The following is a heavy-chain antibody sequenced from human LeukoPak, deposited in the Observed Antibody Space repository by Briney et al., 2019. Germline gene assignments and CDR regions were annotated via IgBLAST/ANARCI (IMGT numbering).Heavy chain of an antibody. V-gene: IGHV1-2*02. J-gene: IGHJ4*02. Sequence: ASVKVSCKASGYTFTGYYMHWVRQAPGQGVEWMGWINPNSGGTNYAQKFQGGVTMTRDTSISTAYMELSRLRSDDTAVYYCARDRATGIAAAGDDYWGQGTLVTVSS. CDR1: GYTFTGYY. CDR3: ARDRATGIAAAGDDY. CDR2: INPNSGGT. D-gene: IGHD6-13*01.